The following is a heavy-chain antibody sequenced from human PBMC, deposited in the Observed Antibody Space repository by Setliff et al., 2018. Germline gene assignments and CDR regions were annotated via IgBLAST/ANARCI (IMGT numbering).Heavy chain of an antibody. Sequence: LSLTCVVYGGSFRGYYWSWIRQPPGKGLEWIGGINHSGSTNYNPSLKSRVTISVDTSKNQFSLKLSSVTAADTAVYYCARKSRNIVVVPAAVIYYYYYYMDVWGKGTTVTVSS. D-gene: IGHD2-2*01. CDR3: ARKSRNIVVVPAAVIYYYYYYMDV. J-gene: IGHJ6*03. CDR1: GGSFRGYY. CDR2: INHSGST. V-gene: IGHV4-34*01.